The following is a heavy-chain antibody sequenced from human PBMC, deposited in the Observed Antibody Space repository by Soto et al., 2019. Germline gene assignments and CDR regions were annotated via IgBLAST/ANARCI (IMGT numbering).Heavy chain of an antibody. CDR1: GFTFSSYA. D-gene: IGHD5-18*01. CDR3: AKKYSYGYTNAFDI. CDR2: ISGSGGST. V-gene: IGHV3-23*01. Sequence: PGGSLRLSCVVSGFTFSSYAMSWVRQAPGKGLEWVSAISGSGGSTYYADSVKGRFTISRDNSKNTLYLQMNSLRAEDTAVYYCAKKYSYGYTNAFDIWGQGTMVTVSS. J-gene: IGHJ3*02.